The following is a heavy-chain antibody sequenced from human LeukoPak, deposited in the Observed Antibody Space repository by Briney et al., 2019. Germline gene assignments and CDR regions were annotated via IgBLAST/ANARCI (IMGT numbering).Heavy chain of an antibody. Sequence: GGSLRLSCAASGFTFSSYSMNWVRQAPGKGLEWVSSISSSSSYIYYADSVKGRFTISRDNAKNSLYLQMNSLRAEDTAVYYCAKDGRSSGWPEVWGQGTLVTVSS. CDR1: GFTFSSYS. V-gene: IGHV3-21*01. J-gene: IGHJ4*02. CDR3: AKDGRSSGWPEV. CDR2: ISSSSSYI. D-gene: IGHD6-19*01.